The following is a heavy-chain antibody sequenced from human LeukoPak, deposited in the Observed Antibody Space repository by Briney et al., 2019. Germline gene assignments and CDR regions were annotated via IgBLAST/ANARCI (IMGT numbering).Heavy chain of an antibody. V-gene: IGHV3-74*01. Sequence: PGGSLRLSCAASKFSFSIYWMHWVRQAPGKGLVWVSRINSDGSRTNYADSVKGRFTISRDNTKNTLYLQMSSLRAEDTAVYYCARVLTGSWDWFDPWGQGTLVTVSS. J-gene: IGHJ5*02. D-gene: IGHD2-8*02. CDR1: KFSFSIYW. CDR3: ARVLTGSWDWFDP. CDR2: INSDGSRT.